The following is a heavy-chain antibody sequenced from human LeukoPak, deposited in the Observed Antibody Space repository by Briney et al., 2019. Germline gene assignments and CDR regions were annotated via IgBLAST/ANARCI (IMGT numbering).Heavy chain of an antibody. D-gene: IGHD2-8*01. V-gene: IGHV4-4*02. CDR3: ATNGYYCMDV. Sequence: SETLSLTCAVSGGSISSSTNWWSWVRQPPGKGLEWIGEIYHSGGTNYNPSLKSRITISVDKSQNQFSLKVNSLTAADTAVYYCATNGYYCMDVWGKGTRSPSP. J-gene: IGHJ6*03. CDR1: GGSISSSTNW. CDR2: IYHSGGT.